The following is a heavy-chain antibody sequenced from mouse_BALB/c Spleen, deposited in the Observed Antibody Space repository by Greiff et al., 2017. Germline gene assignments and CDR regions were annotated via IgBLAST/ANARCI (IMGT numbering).Heavy chain of an antibody. Sequence: DVKLVESGGGLVKPGGSLKLSCAASGFTFSSYAMSWVRQTPEKRLEWVASIISGGSTYYPDSVKGRFTISRDNARNILYLQMSSLRSEDTAMYYCAREFTTVVGDYWGQGTTLTVSS. D-gene: IGHD1-1*01. J-gene: IGHJ2*01. CDR2: IISGGST. CDR3: AREFTTVVGDY. V-gene: IGHV5-6-5*01. CDR1: GFTFSSYA.